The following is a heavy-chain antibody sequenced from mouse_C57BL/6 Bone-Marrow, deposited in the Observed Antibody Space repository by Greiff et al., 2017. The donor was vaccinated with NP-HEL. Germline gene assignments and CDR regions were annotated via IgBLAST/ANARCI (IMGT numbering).Heavy chain of an antibody. CDR3: TTPSWDGDY. V-gene: IGHV14-4*01. Sequence: VQLQQSGAELVRPGASVKLSCTASGFNIKDDYMHWVKQRPEQGLEWIGWIDPENGDTEYASKFQGKATITADTSSNTAYLQLSSLTSEDTAVYYCTTPSWDGDYWGQGTTLTVSS. CDR2: IDPENGDT. D-gene: IGHD4-1*01. CDR1: GFNIKDDY. J-gene: IGHJ2*01.